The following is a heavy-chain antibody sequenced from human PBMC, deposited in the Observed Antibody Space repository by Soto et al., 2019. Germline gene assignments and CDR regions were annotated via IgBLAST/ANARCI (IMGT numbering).Heavy chain of an antibody. D-gene: IGHD1-20*01. CDR1: GFTFSNYW. CDR3: ASRILANWYYDL. Sequence: ELQLVESGGGLVQPGGSLRLSCAASGFTFSNYWMHWVRQIPGKGLVWVSHVSSDGSSTTYADSVKGRFTISRDNAKNTLYLQMSSLRVEDTAVYYCASRILANWYYDLWGRGTLVTVSS. V-gene: IGHV3-74*01. CDR2: VSSDGSST. J-gene: IGHJ2*01.